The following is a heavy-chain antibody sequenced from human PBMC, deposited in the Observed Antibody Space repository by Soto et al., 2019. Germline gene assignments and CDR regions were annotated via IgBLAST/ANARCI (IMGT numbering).Heavy chain of an antibody. J-gene: IGHJ4*02. Sequence: ASVKVSCKASGYTFTSYAMHWVRQAPGQRLEWMGWINAGNGNTKYSQKFQGRVTITRDTSASTAYMELSSLRSEDTAVYYCARALTIGPANLDYWGQGTLVTVSS. CDR3: ARALTIGPANLDY. CDR1: GYTFTSYA. V-gene: IGHV1-3*01. CDR2: INAGNGNT.